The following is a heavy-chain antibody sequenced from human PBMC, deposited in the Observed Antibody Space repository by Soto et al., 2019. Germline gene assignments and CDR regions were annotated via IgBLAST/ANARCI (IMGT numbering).Heavy chain of an antibody. CDR1: GFTFSSYA. J-gene: IGHJ4*02. CDR3: AKDWLAVRGEPPTD. Sequence: EVQLLESGGGLVQPGGSLRLSCAASGFTFSSYARSWVRQAPGKGLEWVSAISGSGGSTYYADSVKGRFTISRDNSKNTLYLQMNSLRAEDTAVYYCAKDWLAVRGEPPTDWGQGTLVTVSS. V-gene: IGHV3-23*01. D-gene: IGHD3-10*01. CDR2: ISGSGGST.